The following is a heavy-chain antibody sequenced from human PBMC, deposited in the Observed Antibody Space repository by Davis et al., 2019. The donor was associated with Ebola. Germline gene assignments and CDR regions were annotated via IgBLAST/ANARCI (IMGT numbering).Heavy chain of an antibody. D-gene: IGHD4-23*01. CDR3: ARLTVGP. J-gene: IGHJ5*02. V-gene: IGHV4-59*04. CDR2: IYYSGGT. CDR1: GGSINSHF. Sequence: GSLRLSCTVSGGSINSHFWGWIRQPPGKGLEWLGCIYYSGGTHYNPSLKGRVTMSVDTSKNQFSLKLSSVTAADTAVYYCARLTVGPWGQGALVTVSS.